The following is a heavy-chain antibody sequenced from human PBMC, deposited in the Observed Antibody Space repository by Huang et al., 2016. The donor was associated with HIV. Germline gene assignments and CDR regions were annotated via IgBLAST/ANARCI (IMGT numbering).Heavy chain of an antibody. J-gene: IGHJ4*02. D-gene: IGHD3-16*01. CDR3: ERYVFGRRIGYFDY. CDR1: GFTVSSNY. V-gene: IGHV3-53*01. CDR2: IYGGGRT. Sequence: EVQLVESGGGLIQPGGSLSLSCAASGFTVSSNYMSCVRQAPGKGLEGVSVIYGGGRTYKADSVKGRFTISREKSKNTLYLQMNSLRAENTAVYYYERYVFGRRIGYFDYWGQETLVTGS.